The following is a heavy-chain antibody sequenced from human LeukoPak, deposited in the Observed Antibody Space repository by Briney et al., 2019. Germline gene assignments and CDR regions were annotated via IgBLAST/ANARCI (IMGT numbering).Heavy chain of an antibody. J-gene: IGHJ4*02. D-gene: IGHD6-19*01. CDR1: GFSFSSYG. Sequence: PGGSLRLSCAASGFSFSSYGMHWVRQAPGKGLEWVAVIWHDGSAEFYVDSVKGRFSISRDDSKNTLYLQMNSLRAEDTALYYCAKDNRGGWSGYFDNWGQGTLVTVSS. CDR3: AKDNRGGWSGYFDN. V-gene: IGHV3-33*06. CDR2: IWHDGSAE.